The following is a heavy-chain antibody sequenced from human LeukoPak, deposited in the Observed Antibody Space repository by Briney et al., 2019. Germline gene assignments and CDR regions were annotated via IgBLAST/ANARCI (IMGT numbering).Heavy chain of an antibody. CDR3: XXXXXXXXSXXXXXXYXXLXXXXXDY. J-gene: IGHJ4*02. CDR1: XFTFSSYG. CDR2: ISGSGGST. V-gene: IGHV3-23*01. Sequence: CAXSXFTFSSYGMSWVRQAPGKGLEWVSAISGSGGSTYYADSVKGRFTISRDNSKKALYLQMNRLRAEDTAVYYSXXXXXXXXSXXXXXXYXXLXXXXXDYWGQGTLVTVSS.